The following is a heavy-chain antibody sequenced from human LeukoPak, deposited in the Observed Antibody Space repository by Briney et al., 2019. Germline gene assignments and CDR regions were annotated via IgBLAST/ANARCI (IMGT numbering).Heavy chain of an antibody. D-gene: IGHD5-24*01. V-gene: IGHV4-61*02. CDR2: INTSGGT. CDR1: GGSISSGNYY. J-gene: IGHJ4*02. Sequence: SQTLSLICTVSGGSISSGNYYWTWIRQPAGKGLEWIGRINTSGGTFYNPSLKSRVTISLDTSKNQFSLNLSSVTAADTAVYYCARGRDGFTILAYWGQGTQVTVSS. CDR3: ARGRDGFTILAY.